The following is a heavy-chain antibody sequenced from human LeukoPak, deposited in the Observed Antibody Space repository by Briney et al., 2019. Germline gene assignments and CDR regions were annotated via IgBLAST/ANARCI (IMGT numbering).Heavy chain of an antibody. D-gene: IGHD7-27*01. J-gene: IGHJ6*04. V-gene: IGHV4-34*01. Sequence: PSETLSLTCAVYGGSFSGSYWSWIRQPPGKGLEWIGEINHSGSTNYNPSLKSRVTISVDTSKNQFSLKLSSVTAADTAVYYCASSGSIWGYYYYYGMDVWGKGTTVTVSS. CDR2: INHSGST. CDR1: GGSFSGSY. CDR3: ASSGSIWGYYYYYGMDV.